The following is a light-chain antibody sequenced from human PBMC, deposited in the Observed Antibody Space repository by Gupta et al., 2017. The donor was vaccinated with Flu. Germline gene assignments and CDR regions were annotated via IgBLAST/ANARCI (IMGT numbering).Light chain of an antibody. CDR2: KAS. J-gene: IGKJ2*01. Sequence: DIQMTQFPSTLSASVGDTVTITCRASQSVTNWLAWYQQKPGKALKLLIYKASTLQSGVPSRFSGSGYGTQFTLTISSGQPDDFAPYYCQQVNTYSPSTFGPGTKVEIK. V-gene: IGKV1-5*03. CDR1: QSVTNW. CDR3: QQVNTYSPST.